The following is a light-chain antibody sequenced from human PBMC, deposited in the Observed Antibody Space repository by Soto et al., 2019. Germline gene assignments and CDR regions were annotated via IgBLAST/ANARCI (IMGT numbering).Light chain of an antibody. J-gene: IGLJ2*01. Sequence: QSVLTQPPSASGTPGQRVTISCSGSSSNIGSNTVNWYQQLPGTAPKLLIYSNNQRPSGVPDRFSGSKSGTSASLAISGLQSEDEADYYCSSYTSSSTVVFGGGTQLTVL. CDR3: SSYTSSSTVV. CDR2: SNN. CDR1: SSNIGSNT. V-gene: IGLV1-44*01.